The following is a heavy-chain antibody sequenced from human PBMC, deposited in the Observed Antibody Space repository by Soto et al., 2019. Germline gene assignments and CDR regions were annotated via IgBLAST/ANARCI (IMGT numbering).Heavy chain of an antibody. CDR2: IYPGDSDT. D-gene: IGHD2-2*01. CDR3: ATQVVTAGPKGGNDAFDI. CDR1: GYSFTNDL. J-gene: IGHJ3*02. Sequence: PXEFMKTFKGGAGYSFTNDLLVGVRQMPGKGLDVMGIIYPGDSDTRYSPSFQGQVTISADKSISTAYLQWSSLKVSDTAMYYCATQVVTAGPKGGNDAFDIWGQGTMVTVSS. V-gene: IGHV5-51*03.